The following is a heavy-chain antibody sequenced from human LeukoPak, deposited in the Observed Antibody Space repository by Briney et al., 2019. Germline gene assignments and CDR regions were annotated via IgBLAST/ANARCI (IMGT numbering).Heavy chain of an antibody. CDR3: VPAKVGAGAAQFAY. J-gene: IGHJ4*01. CDR2: INPNSGGT. CDR1: GYTFTAYY. V-gene: IGHV1-2*02. Sequence: ASVKVSCKASGYTFTAYYMHWVRQAPGQGPEWMGWINPNSGGTSYAQKFQGRVTMTRDTSISTAYMELSSLRSDDTAVYYCVPAKVGAGAAQFAYWGPGTLVTVSS. D-gene: IGHD6-13*01.